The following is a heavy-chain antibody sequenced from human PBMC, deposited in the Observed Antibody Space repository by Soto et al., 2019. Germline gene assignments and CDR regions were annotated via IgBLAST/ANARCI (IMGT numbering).Heavy chain of an antibody. Sequence: EVQLVESGGGLVLPGGSLRLSCAASGFTFSRYWMHWVRQAPGKGLVWVSRISSYGSDTHYADSVKGRFTLSRDNAKNTVYLQMNSLRAEDTAVYYCASNYAYAEGYHWYGIDVWGQGTTVTVSS. CDR2: ISSYGSDT. J-gene: IGHJ6*02. D-gene: IGHD1-1*01. CDR1: GFTFSRYW. V-gene: IGHV3-74*01. CDR3: ASNYAYAEGYHWYGIDV.